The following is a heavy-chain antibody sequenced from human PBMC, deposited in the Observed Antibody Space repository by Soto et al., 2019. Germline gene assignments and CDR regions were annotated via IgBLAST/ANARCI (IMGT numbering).Heavy chain of an antibody. V-gene: IGHV3-23*01. D-gene: IGHD6-6*01. Sequence: GGSLRLSCAASGFTFSSYAMSWVRQAPGKGLEWVSAISGSGGSTYYADSVKGRFTISRDNSKNTLYLQMNSLRAEDTAVYYCAKDLGIAARPGYYGMDVWGQGTTVTVSS. CDR2: ISGSGGST. CDR1: GFTFSSYA. CDR3: AKDLGIAARPGYYGMDV. J-gene: IGHJ6*02.